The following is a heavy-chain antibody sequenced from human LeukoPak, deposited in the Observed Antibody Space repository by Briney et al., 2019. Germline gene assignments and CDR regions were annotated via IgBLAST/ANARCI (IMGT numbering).Heavy chain of an antibody. V-gene: IGHV3-48*04. CDR1: GFTFSRYS. CDR3: ARDGGSSWYFDY. J-gene: IGHJ4*02. CDR2: ISSSRTI. Sequence: GGSLRLSCAASGFTFSRYSMNWVRQAPGKGLEWVSYISSSRTIHYADSVRGRFTISRDNAKNSLHLQMNSLRAEDTAVYYCARDGGSSWYFDYWGQGTLATVSS. D-gene: IGHD6-13*01.